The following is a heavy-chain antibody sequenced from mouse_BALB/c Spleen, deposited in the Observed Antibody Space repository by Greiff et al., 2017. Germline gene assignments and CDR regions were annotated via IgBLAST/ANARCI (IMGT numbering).Heavy chain of an antibody. CDR2: IDPENGDT. J-gene: IGHJ4*01. Sequence: EVQLQQSGAELVRSGASVKLSCTASGFNIKDYYMHWVKQRPEQGLEWIGWIDPENGDTEYAPKFQGKATMTADTSSNTAYLQLSSLTSEDTAVYYSAYGNYYAMDYWGQGTSVTVSS. CDR3: AYGNYYAMDY. D-gene: IGHD2-1*01. V-gene: IGHV14-4*02. CDR1: GFNIKDYY.